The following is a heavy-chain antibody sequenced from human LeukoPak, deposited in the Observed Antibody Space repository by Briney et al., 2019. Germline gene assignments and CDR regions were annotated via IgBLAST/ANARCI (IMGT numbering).Heavy chain of an antibody. CDR3: AKAHMVRGVRSYFDY. J-gene: IGHJ4*02. V-gene: IGHV3-11*01. CDR1: GFTFSDYY. CDR2: ISSSGSTT. D-gene: IGHD3-10*01. Sequence: GGSLRLSCAASGFTFSDYYMSWIRQAPGKGLEWVSYISSSGSTTYYADSVKGRFTISRDNSKNTLYLQMNSLRAEDTAVYYCAKAHMVRGVRSYFDYWGQGTLVTVSS.